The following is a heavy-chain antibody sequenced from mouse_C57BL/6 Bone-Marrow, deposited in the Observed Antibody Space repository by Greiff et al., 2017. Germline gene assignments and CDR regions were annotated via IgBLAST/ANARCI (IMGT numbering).Heavy chain of an antibody. CDR2: IDPSDSYT. D-gene: IGHD1-1*01. CDR3: ARGCYCY. J-gene: IGHJ3*01. CDR1: GYTFTSYW. Sequence: VQLQQPGAELVRPGTSVKLSCKASGYTFTSYWMHWVKQRPGQGLEWIGVIDPSDSYTNYNQKFKGKATLTVDTSSSTAYMQLSSLTSEDSAVYYCARGCYCYWGQGTLVTVSA. V-gene: IGHV1-59*01.